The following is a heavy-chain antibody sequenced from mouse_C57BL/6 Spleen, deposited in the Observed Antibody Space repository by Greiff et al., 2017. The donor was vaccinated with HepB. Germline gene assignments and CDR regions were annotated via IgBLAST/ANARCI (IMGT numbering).Heavy chain of an antibody. J-gene: IGHJ1*03. CDR2: ISSGGSYT. Sequence: EVKLMESGGDLVKPGGSLKLSCAASGFTFSSYGMSWVRQTPDKRLEWVATISSGGSYTYYPDSVKGRFTISRDNAKNTLYLQMSSLKSEDTAMYYCARRHGNYWYFDVWGTGTTVTVSS. V-gene: IGHV5-6*02. D-gene: IGHD2-1*01. CDR3: ARRHGNYWYFDV. CDR1: GFTFSSYG.